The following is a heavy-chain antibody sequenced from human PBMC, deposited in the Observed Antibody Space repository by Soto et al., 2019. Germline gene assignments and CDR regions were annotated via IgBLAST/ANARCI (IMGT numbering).Heavy chain of an antibody. CDR3: ARATRDYGDYRVSALYY. D-gene: IGHD4-17*01. CDR1: GFTFSSYG. Sequence: QVQLVESGGGVVQPGRSLRLSCAASGFTFSSYGMHWVRQAPGKGLEWVAVIWYDGSNKYYADSVKGRFTISRDNSKNTLYRQMNSLRAEDTAVYYCARATRDYGDYRVSALYYWGQGTLGTVSS. J-gene: IGHJ4*02. CDR2: IWYDGSNK. V-gene: IGHV3-33*01.